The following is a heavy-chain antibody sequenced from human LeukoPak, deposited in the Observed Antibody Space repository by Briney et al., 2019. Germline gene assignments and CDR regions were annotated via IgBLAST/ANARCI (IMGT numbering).Heavy chain of an antibody. CDR1: GGSFSGYY. Sequence: PSETLSLTCAVYGGSFSGYYWSWIRQPPGKGLEWIGEINHSGSTNYNPSLKSRVTISVDTSKNQFSLKLSSVTAADTAVYYCARGLHYYDSSVDFDYWGQGTLVTVSS. D-gene: IGHD3-22*01. V-gene: IGHV4-34*01. CDR2: INHSGST. CDR3: ARGLHYYDSSVDFDY. J-gene: IGHJ4*02.